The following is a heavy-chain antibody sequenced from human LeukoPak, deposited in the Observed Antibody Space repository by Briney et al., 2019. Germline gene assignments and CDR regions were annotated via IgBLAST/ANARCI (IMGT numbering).Heavy chain of an antibody. CDR3: ASAAAGGPDY. CDR2: IYYSGST. V-gene: IGHV4-31*03. CDR1: GGSISSGGYY. Sequence: SQTLSLTCTVSGGSISSGGYYWSRIRQHPGKGLEWIGYIYYSGSTYYNPSLKSRVTISVDTSKNQFSLKLSSVTAADTAVYYCASAAAGGPDYWGQGTLVTVSS. D-gene: IGHD6-13*01. J-gene: IGHJ4*02.